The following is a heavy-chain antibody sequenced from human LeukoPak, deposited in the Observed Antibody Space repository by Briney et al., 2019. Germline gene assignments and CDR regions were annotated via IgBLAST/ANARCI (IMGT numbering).Heavy chain of an antibody. CDR2: ISAYNGNT. J-gene: IGHJ4*02. CDR1: GYTFTSYG. V-gene: IGHV1-18*01. D-gene: IGHD6-13*01. CDR3: ARSRIAAAGTHPFDY. Sequence: ASVKVSCKASGYTFTSYGISWVRQAPGQGLEWMGWISAYNGNTNYAQKLQGRVTMTTDTSTSTAYMELRSLRSDDTAVYYCARSRIAAAGTHPFDYWGQGTLVTVSS.